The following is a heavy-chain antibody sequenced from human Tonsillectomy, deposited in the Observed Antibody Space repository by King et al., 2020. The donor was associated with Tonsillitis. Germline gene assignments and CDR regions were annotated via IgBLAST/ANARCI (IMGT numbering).Heavy chain of an antibody. CDR2: IYTSGST. J-gene: IGHJ2*01. D-gene: IGHD3-3*01. CDR3: ARGLQGTHYDFCSGYHLWYFDL. Sequence: QLQESGPGLVKPSQTLSLTCTVSGGSISSGSYYWSWIRQPAGKGLEWIGRIYTSGSTNYNPSLKSRVTMSVDTSKNQFSLKLSSVTAADTAVYYCARGLQGTHYDFCSGYHLWYFDLWGRGALVTVSS. CDR1: GGSISSGSYY. V-gene: IGHV4-61*02.